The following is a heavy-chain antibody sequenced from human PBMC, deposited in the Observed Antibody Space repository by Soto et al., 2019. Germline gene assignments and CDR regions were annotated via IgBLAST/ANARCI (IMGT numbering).Heavy chain of an antibody. CDR2: IYYSGST. D-gene: IGHD2-15*01. J-gene: IGHJ5*02. V-gene: IGHV4-31*03. CDR3: AMTSVVVVAATPNWFDP. Sequence: QVQLQESGPGLVKPSQTLSLTCTVSGGSISSGGYYWSWIRPHPGKGLDWIGYIYYSGSTYYNPSLKSRVTISVDTSKNQFSLKLSSVTAADTAVYYCAMTSVVVVAATPNWFDPWGQGTLVTVSS. CDR1: GGSISSGGYY.